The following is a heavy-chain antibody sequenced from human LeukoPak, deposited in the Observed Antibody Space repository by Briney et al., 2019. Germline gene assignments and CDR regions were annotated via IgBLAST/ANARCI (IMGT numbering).Heavy chain of an antibody. Sequence: GGSLRLSCTASGLTFGDYGMSWFRQAPGRGLQWVGFIRSKAYGGTTEYAASVKGRFTISRDDSKNIAYLQMDSLKTEDTAVYFCTRDAACSGGSCYSRDWYFDLWGRGTLVTVSS. J-gene: IGHJ2*01. D-gene: IGHD2-15*01. V-gene: IGHV3-49*03. CDR1: GLTFGDYG. CDR3: TRDAACSGGSCYSRDWYFDL. CDR2: IRSKAYGGTT.